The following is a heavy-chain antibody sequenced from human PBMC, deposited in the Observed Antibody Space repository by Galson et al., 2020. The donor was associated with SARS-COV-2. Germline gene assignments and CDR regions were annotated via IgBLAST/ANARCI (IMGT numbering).Heavy chain of an antibody. J-gene: IGHJ6*03. CDR1: GYTFYSYG. CDR2: ISANNGNT. V-gene: IGHV1-18*01. D-gene: IGHD3-10*01. Sequence: ASVKVSCKASGYTFYSYGISWVRQAPGQGLEWMGWISANNGNTNYAQKFQGRVTMTADTSTSTAYMEVRSLRSDDTAVYYCARDREVRSGEYSLLSYYNYYMDVWGKGTTVTVSS. CDR3: ARDREVRSGEYSLLSYYNYYMDV.